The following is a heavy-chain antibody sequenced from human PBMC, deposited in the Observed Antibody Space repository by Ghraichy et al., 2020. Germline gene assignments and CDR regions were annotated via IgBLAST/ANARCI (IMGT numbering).Heavy chain of an antibody. CDR3: VKSAYSGSYSAFDY. V-gene: IGHV3-23*01. Sequence: GGSLRLSCAASGFTFSSCAMSWVRQAPGKGLEWVSSISGSGGSTYYADSVEGRFTISRDNSKNTLHVQMNSLRGEDTAVYYCVKSAYSGSYSAFDYWGRGTLVTVSS. CDR2: ISGSGGST. J-gene: IGHJ4*02. CDR1: GFTFSSCA. D-gene: IGHD1-26*01.